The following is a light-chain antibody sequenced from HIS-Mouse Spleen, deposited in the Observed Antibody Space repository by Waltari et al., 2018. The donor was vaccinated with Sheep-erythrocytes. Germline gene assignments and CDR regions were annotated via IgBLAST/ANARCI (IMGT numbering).Light chain of an antibody. V-gene: IGKV2-28*01. CDR1: QSLLHSNGYNY. Sequence: DIVMTQSPLSLPVTPGEPASISCRSSQSLLHSNGYNYLDWYLQKPGQSPQLLIYLGSNRASRVPDRFSGSGSGTDFTLKISSVEAEDVGVYYCMQALQTPIFTFGPGTKVDIK. CDR3: MQALQTPIFT. J-gene: IGKJ3*01. CDR2: LGS.